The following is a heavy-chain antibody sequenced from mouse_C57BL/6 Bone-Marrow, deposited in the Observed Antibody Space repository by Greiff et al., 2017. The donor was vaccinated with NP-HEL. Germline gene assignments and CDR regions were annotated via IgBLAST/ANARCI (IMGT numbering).Heavy chain of an antibody. J-gene: IGHJ3*01. CDR2: IDPANGNT. CDR3: AKKEGYGNYGFAY. CDR1: GFNIKNTY. V-gene: IGHV14-3*01. Sequence: EVKLQQSVAELVRPGASVKLSCTASGFNIKNTYMHWVKQRPEQGLEWIGRIDPANGNTKYAPKFQGKATITADTSSNTAYLQLSSLTSEDTAIYYCAKKEGYGNYGFAYWGQGTLVTVSA. D-gene: IGHD2-1*01.